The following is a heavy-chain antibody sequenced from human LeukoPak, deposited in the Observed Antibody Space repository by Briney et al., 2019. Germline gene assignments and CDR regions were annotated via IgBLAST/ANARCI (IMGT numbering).Heavy chain of an antibody. CDR3: ARVPYGDYVDY. J-gene: IGHJ4*02. CDR2: IHYSGST. V-gene: IGHV4-30-4*08. CDR1: GGSISSGDYY. Sequence: SQTLSLTCTVSGGSISSGDYYWNWIRQPPGKGLEWIGYIHYSGSTYYNPSLKSRVTISVDTSKNQFSLKLSSLTAADTAVYYCARVPYGDYVDYWGQGTLVTVSS. D-gene: IGHD4/OR15-4a*01.